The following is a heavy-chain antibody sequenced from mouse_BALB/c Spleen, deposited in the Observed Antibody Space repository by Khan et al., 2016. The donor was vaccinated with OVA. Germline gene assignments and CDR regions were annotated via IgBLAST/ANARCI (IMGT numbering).Heavy chain of an antibody. Sequence: EVELVESGGDLVKPGGSLKLSCAASGFNFSSYSMSWVRQIPDKRLEWVATMCSGGDYTYYPDSVKGRFTISRDNAKNTLYLQMSSLKSEDTAMYYCASHLTGSFAYWGQGTLVTVSA. CDR3: ASHLTGSFAY. D-gene: IGHD4-1*01. CDR1: GFNFSSYS. CDR2: MCSGGDYT. J-gene: IGHJ3*01. V-gene: IGHV5-6*01.